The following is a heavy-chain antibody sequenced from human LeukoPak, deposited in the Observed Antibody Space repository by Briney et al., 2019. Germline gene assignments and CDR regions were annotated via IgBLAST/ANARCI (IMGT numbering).Heavy chain of an antibody. CDR3: KEGDYMSVVIVGDFDL. CDR2: ISSSGTTI. CDR1: GFTFSTYE. J-gene: IGHJ3*01. V-gene: IGHV3-48*03. Sequence: PGGSLRLSCAASGFTFSTYEMNWVRQAPGEGLEWASHISSSGTTIYYADSVKGRFTISRDNSKNTLDLQMNRLREEVTVYYCCKEGDYMSVVIVGDFDLWGQGSMVTVSS. D-gene: IGHD3-22*01.